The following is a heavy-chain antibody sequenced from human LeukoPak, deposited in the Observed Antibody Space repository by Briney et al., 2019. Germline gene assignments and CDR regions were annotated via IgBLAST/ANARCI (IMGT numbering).Heavy chain of an antibody. J-gene: IGHJ5*02. V-gene: IGHV1-3*01. D-gene: IGHD3-9*01. CDR1: GYTFTGYY. Sequence: ASVKVSCKASGYTFTGYYMHWVRQAPGQRLEWMGWINAGNGNTKYSQKFQGRVTITRDTSASTAYMEPSSLRSEDTAVYYCAKDKLGILTGYYNVDWFDPWGQGTLVTVSS. CDR3: AKDKLGILTGYYNVDWFDP. CDR2: INAGNGNT.